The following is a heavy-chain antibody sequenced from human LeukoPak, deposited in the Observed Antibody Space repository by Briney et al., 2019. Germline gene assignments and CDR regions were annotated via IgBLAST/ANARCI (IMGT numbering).Heavy chain of an antibody. CDR3: AKRRGGPCGGDCYYYFDY. D-gene: IGHD2-21*01. V-gene: IGHV3-23*01. Sequence: GGSLRLSCAASGFTFSSYAMSWVRQAPGKGLEWVSAISGSGGSTYYADSVKGRFTISRDNSKNTLYLQMNSLRAEDTAVYYCAKRRGGPCGGDCYYYFDYWGQGTLVTVSS. CDR2: ISGSGGST. CDR1: GFTFSSYA. J-gene: IGHJ4*02.